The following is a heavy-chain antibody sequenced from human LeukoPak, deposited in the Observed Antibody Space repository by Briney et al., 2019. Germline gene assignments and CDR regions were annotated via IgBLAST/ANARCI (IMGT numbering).Heavy chain of an antibody. D-gene: IGHD3-3*01. CDR2: IYSGGST. V-gene: IGHV3-66*04. CDR3: AGRYDFWSGYYSHCYGMDV. CDR1: GFTFSSYG. J-gene: IGHJ6*02. Sequence: QPGRSLRLSCAASGFTFSSYGMHWVRQAPGKGLEWVSVIYSGGSTYYADSVKGRFTISRDNSKNTLYLQMNSLRAEDTAVYYCAGRYDFWSGYYSHCYGMDVWGQGTTVTVSS.